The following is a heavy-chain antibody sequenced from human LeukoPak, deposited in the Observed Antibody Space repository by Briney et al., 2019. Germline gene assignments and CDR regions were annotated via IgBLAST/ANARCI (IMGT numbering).Heavy chain of an antibody. CDR3: ARDLPGDKGYYYGMDA. CDR2: ISAYNGNT. J-gene: IGHJ6*02. CDR1: GYTFTSYA. D-gene: IGHD3-9*01. V-gene: IGHV1-18*01. Sequence: ASVRVSCKASGYTFTSYAISWVRQAPGQGLEWMGWISAYNGNTNYPQKFQGRVTMTTDTSTSTVYMELRSLRSDDTAVYYCARDLPGDKGYYYGMDAWGQGTTVTVSS.